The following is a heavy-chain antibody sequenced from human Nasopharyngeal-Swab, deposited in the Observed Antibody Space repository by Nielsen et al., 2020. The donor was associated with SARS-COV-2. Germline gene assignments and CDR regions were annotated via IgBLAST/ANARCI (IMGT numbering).Heavy chain of an antibody. V-gene: IGHV1-18*01. D-gene: IGHD6-25*01. CDR3: ARDPRGPDY. CDR1: GYTFTTYG. J-gene: IGHJ4*02. Sequence: ASVQVSCKASGYTFTTYGISWVRPAPAQGRQWMGWISPYNGKTKYAQKFQDRVTMTTDTSTSTAYMELRSLRSDDTAVYFCARDPRGPDYWGQGTLVTVSS. CDR2: ISPYNGKT.